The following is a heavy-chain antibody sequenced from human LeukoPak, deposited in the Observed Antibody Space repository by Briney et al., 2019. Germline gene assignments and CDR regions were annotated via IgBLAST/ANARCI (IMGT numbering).Heavy chain of an antibody. CDR1: GFTLSSYS. D-gene: IGHD3-9*01. J-gene: IGHJ4*02. CDR3: ARETHLTGYYPDY. V-gene: IGHV3-48*02. CDR2: ISSSSSTI. Sequence: PGGSLRLSCAASGFTLSSYSMNWVRQAPGKGLEWVSHISSSSSTIYYADSVKGRFTISRDNAKNSLYLQMNSLRDEDTAVYYCARETHLTGYYPDYWGQGTLVTVSS.